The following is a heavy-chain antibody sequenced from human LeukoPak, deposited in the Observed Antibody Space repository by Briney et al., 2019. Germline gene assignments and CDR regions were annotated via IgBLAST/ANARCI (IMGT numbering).Heavy chain of an antibody. CDR3: ARAWRSRDWFDP. V-gene: IGHV3-30*03. D-gene: IGHD5-24*01. Sequence: GGSLRLSCAASGFTFSSYGMHWVRQAPGKGLEWVAVISYDGSNKYYADSVKGRFTISRDNSKNTLYLQMNSLRAEDTAVYYCARAWRSRDWFDPWGQGTLVTVSS. CDR2: ISYDGSNK. J-gene: IGHJ5*02. CDR1: GFTFSSYG.